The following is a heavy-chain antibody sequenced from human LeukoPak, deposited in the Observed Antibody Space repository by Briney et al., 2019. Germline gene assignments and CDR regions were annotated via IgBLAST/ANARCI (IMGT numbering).Heavy chain of an antibody. V-gene: IGHV1-8*01. CDR3: AWYIPGAGFDI. CDR2: IKPEYT. Sequence: ASAKVSCKASGYSFANFDINWVRQATGQGLEWVRFIKPEYTGYARRFQGRVTMTMNTSMRTAYMELSSLRSEDTAVYYCAWYIPGAGFDIWGQGTMVTVSS. D-gene: IGHD1-1*01. CDR1: GYSFANFD. J-gene: IGHJ3*02.